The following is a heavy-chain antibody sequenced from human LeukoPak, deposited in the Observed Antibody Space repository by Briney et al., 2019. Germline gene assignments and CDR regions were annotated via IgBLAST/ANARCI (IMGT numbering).Heavy chain of an antibody. V-gene: IGHV4-30-4*01. D-gene: IGHD3-10*01. CDR3: GSGPYYYYYGMDV. J-gene: IGHJ6*02. Sequence: SQTLSLTCTVSGGSISSGDYYWSWIRQPPGKGLEWIGYIYYSGSTYYNPSLKSRVTISVDTSKNQFSLKLSSVTAADTAVYYCGSGPYYYYYGMDVWGQGTTVTVSS. CDR1: GGSISSGDYY. CDR2: IYYSGST.